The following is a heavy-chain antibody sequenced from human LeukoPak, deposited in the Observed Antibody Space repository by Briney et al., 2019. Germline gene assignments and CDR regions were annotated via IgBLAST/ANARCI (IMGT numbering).Heavy chain of an antibody. J-gene: IGHJ4*02. V-gene: IGHV3-30*03. D-gene: IGHD6-19*01. CDR3: ARGQWLENFDY. CDR1: GFTFSSYG. CDR2: ISYDGSNK. Sequence: GGSLRLSCAASGFTFSSYGMHWVRQAPGKGLEWVAVISYDGSNKYYADSVKGRFTISRDNSKNTLYLQMNSLRTEDTAVYYCARGQWLENFDYWDQGTLVTVSS.